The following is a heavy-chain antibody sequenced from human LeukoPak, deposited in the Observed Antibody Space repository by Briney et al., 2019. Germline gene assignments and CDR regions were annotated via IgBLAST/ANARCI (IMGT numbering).Heavy chain of an antibody. D-gene: IGHD3-10*01. J-gene: IGHJ5*02. CDR2: VNHSGST. CDR3: ARLIRRFGVFNWFDP. CDR1: GGSISSSSYY. Sequence: SETLSLTCTVSGGSISSSSYYWAWIRQPPGKGLEWIGEVNHSGSTNYNPSLKSRVTISVDTSKNQFSLKLSSVTAADTAVYYCARLIRRFGVFNWFDPWGQGTLVTVSS. V-gene: IGHV4-39*07.